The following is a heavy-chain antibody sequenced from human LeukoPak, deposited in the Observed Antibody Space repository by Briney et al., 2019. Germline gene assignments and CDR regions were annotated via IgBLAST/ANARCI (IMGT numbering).Heavy chain of an antibody. CDR2: MNPNSGNT. Sequence: ASVKVSCKASGYTFTSYDINWVRQATGQGLEWMGWMNPNSGNTGYAQKFQGRVTITRNTSISTAYMELSSLRSEDTAVYYCATGAGEAGHWFDPWGQGTLVTVSS. CDR3: ATGAGEAGHWFDP. V-gene: IGHV1-8*03. J-gene: IGHJ5*02. D-gene: IGHD3-16*01. CDR1: GYTFTSYD.